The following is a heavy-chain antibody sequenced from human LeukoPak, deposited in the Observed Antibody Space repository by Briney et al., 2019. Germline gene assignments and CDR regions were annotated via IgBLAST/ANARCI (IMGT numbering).Heavy chain of an antibody. V-gene: IGHV1-46*01. CDR2: INPSGGST. D-gene: IGHD2-2*01. J-gene: IGHJ4*02. CDR3: ARDLRPRYCSSTSCSNY. CDR1: GYTFTSYY. Sequence: ASVKVSCEASGYTFTSYYMHWVRQAPGQGLEWMGIINPSGGSTSYAQKFQGRVTMTRDTSTSTVYMELSSLRSEDTAVYYCARDLRPRYCSSTSCSNYWGQGTLVTVSS.